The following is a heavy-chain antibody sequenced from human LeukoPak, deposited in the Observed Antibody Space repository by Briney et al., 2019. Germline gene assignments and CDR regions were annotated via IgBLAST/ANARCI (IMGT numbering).Heavy chain of an antibody. CDR2: IYYSGST. CDR1: GGSISSYY. V-gene: IGHV4-59*01. D-gene: IGHD6-13*01. CDR3: ARAAADWFDP. J-gene: IGHJ5*02. Sequence: SETLSLTCTVSGGSISSYYWSWIRQPPGKGLEWIGYIYYSGSTNYNPPLKSRVTISVDTSKNQFSLKLSSVTAADTAVYYCARAAADWFDPWGQGTLVTVSS.